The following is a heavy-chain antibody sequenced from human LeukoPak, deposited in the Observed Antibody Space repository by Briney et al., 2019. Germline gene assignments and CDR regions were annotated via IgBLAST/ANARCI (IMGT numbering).Heavy chain of an antibody. V-gene: IGHV3-7*01. CDR3: ARDHWFDP. CDR2: IKPDGSEG. Sequence: GGSLRLSCAASGFTFSSSWMTWVRQAPGKGLEWVATIKPDGSEGSYVDSVNGRFTISRDIAKNSLYLQMNSLRAEDTAVYYCARDHWFDPWGQGTLVTVSS. J-gene: IGHJ5*02. CDR1: GFTFSSSW.